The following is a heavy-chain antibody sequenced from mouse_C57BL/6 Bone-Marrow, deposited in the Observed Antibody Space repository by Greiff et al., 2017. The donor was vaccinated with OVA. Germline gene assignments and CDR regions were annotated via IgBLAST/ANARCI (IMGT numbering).Heavy chain of an antibody. CDR1: GFTFSDYG. D-gene: IGHD1-1*01. Sequence: EVKLQESGGGLVKPGGSLKLSCAASGFTFSDYGMNWVRQAPEKGLEWVAYISSGSSTIYYADTVKGRFTISRDNAKNTLFLQMTSLRSEDTAMYYCARPNYYGSFAYWGQGTLVTVSA. V-gene: IGHV5-17*01. CDR3: ARPNYYGSFAY. CDR2: ISSGSSTI. J-gene: IGHJ3*01.